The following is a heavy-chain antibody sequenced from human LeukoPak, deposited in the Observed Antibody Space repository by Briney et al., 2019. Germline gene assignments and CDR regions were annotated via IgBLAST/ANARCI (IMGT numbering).Heavy chain of an antibody. CDR1: GFTFSSFV. CDR2: ISSKGHST. V-gene: IGHV3-64*04. J-gene: IGHJ3*02. D-gene: IGHD1-26*01. Sequence: GGSLRLSCSASGFTFSSFVMHWVRQAPGKGLEYVSAISSKGHSTYYADSVKGRFTISRDNSKNTLYLQMNSLRAEDTAVYYCARAWRETQKDALDIWGQGTMVTVSS. CDR3: ARAWRETQKDALDI.